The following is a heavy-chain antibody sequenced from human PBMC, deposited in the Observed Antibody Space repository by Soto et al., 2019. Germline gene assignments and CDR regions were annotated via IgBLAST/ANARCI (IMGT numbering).Heavy chain of an antibody. CDR3: AKDVRPSLYTSRWFDC. J-gene: IGHJ5*01. Sequence: EVQLVESGGGFLQPGRSLRLSCAASGFTFDNYAMHWVRQVPGKGLEWVSGISWNSGSREYADSVKGRFIISRDNAKNSLFLELNSLRPEDTALYYCAKDVRPSLYTSRWFDCWGQGTLVTVSS. V-gene: IGHV3-9*01. CDR1: GFTFDNYA. D-gene: IGHD6-13*01. CDR2: ISWNSGSR.